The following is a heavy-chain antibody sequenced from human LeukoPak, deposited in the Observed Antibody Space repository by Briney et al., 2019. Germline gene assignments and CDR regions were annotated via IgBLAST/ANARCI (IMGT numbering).Heavy chain of an antibody. J-gene: IGHJ3*02. Sequence: PSETLSLTCTVSGGSISSYYWSWIRQPPGKGLEWIGYIYYSGSTNYNPSLKSRVTIPVDTSKNQFSLKLSSVTAADTAVYYCARHYYDSSGYSYDAFDIWGQGTMVTVSS. CDR3: ARHYYDSSGYSYDAFDI. V-gene: IGHV4-59*08. CDR1: GGSISSYY. CDR2: IYYSGST. D-gene: IGHD3-22*01.